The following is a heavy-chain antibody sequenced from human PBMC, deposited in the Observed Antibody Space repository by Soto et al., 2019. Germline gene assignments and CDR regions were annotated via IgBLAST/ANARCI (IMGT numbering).Heavy chain of an antibody. CDR2: IWYDGSNK. V-gene: IGHV3-33*01. CDR1: GFTFSSYG. Sequence: QVQLVESGGGVVQPGRSLRLSCAASGFTFSSYGMHWVRQAPGKGLEWVAVIWYDGSNKYYADSVKGLFTISRDNSKNTLYVQMTSLRSEVTAVYYCTRDRYDFLGCYYQWFDPWGQGTLVTVSS. D-gene: IGHD3-3*01. CDR3: TRDRYDFLGCYYQWFDP. J-gene: IGHJ5*02.